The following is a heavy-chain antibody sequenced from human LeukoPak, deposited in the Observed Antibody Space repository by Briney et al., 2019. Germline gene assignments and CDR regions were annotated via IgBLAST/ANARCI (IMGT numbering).Heavy chain of an antibody. Sequence: TGGFLRLSCAASGFTFSSYSMNWVRQAPGKGLEWVSSISSSSSYIYYADSVEGRFTISRDNAKNSLYLQMNSLRAEDTAVYYCAGGAHYDSSGYYFDYWGQGTLVTVSS. J-gene: IGHJ4*02. CDR1: GFTFSSYS. V-gene: IGHV3-21*01. CDR3: AGGAHYDSSGYYFDY. CDR2: ISSSSSYI. D-gene: IGHD3-22*01.